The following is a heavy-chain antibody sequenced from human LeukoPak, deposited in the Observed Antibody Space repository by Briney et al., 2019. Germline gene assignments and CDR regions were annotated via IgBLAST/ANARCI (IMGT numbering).Heavy chain of an antibody. CDR3: ARGIAAAGSEYYFDY. CDR1: GGSISSYY. J-gene: IGHJ4*02. CDR2: IYTSGST. D-gene: IGHD6-13*01. V-gene: IGHV4-4*07. Sequence: SETLSLTCTVSGGSISSYYWSWIRQPAGKGLEWIGRIYTSGSTNYNPSLKSRVTMSVDTSKNQFSLKLSSVTGADTAVYYCARGIAAAGSEYYFDYWGQGTLVTVSS.